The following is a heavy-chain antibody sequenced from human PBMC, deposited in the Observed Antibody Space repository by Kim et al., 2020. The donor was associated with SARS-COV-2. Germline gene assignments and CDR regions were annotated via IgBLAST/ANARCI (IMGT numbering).Heavy chain of an antibody. CDR1: GLTVSNC. CDR2: IYSDGSA. J-gene: IGHJ6*02. D-gene: IGHD4-17*01. V-gene: IGHV3-66*01. CDR3: ARDQVYGGNSGGYGLDV. Sequence: GGSLRLSCAASGLTVSNCMSWVRQAPGKGLEWVSVIYSDGSAFYTDSAKGRFTVSRDNSKNTLYLQMNSLRAEDTAVYYCARDQVYGGNSGGYGLDVWGQGTTVTVSS.